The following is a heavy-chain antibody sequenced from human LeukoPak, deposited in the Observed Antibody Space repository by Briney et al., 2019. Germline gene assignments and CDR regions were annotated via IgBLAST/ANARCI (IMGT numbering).Heavy chain of an antibody. CDR2: ISSTGNTI. D-gene: IGHD6-13*01. J-gene: IGHJ4*02. CDR1: GFTFSSYG. V-gene: IGHV3-48*02. Sequence: PGGSLRLSCAASGFTFSSYGMNWVRQAPGKGLEWVSYISSTGNTIYYADSVKGRFIISRDNGKNSPYLQMNSLRDEDTAVYYCARDRSSSAAPSLSYWGQGTLVTVSS. CDR3: ARDRSSSAAPSLSY.